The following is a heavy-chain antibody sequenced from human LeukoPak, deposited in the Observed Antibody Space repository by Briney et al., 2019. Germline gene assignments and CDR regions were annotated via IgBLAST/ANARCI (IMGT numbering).Heavy chain of an antibody. CDR1: GYTLTELS. CDR2: FDPEDGET. V-gene: IGHV1-24*01. D-gene: IGHD3-16*01. J-gene: IGHJ3*02. CDR3: ARDLGLGASDAFDI. Sequence: ASVKVSCKVSGYTLTELSMHWVRQAPGKGLEWMGGFDPEDGETIYAQKFQGRVTMTEDTSTDTAYMELSRLRSDDTAVYYCARDLGLGASDAFDIWGQGTMVTVSS.